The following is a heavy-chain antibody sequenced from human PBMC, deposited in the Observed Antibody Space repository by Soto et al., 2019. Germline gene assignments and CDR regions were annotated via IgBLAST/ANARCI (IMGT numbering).Heavy chain of an antibody. CDR2: ISASGGTP. CDR1: EFTFSSYV. CDR3: AKGLYDNAGYYYSN. J-gene: IGHJ4*02. D-gene: IGHD3-22*01. Sequence: EVHLLESGGALVQPGGSLRLSCAASEFTFSSYVMSWGRQAPGKGLEWVSSISASGGTPYYGDSVKSRFIISRDNSRDTLYLQMHSLRAEDTAVYFCAKGLYDNAGYYYSNWGQGTLVTVSS. V-gene: IGHV3-23*01.